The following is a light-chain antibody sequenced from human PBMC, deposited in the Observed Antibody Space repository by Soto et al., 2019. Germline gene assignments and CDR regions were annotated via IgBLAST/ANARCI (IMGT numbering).Light chain of an antibody. J-gene: IGKJ3*01. CDR2: GAS. CDR1: QSITTNY. Sequence: IVLTQSPGTLSLSPGERATLSCRASQSITTNYLAWYQQKPGQAPRLLISGASSRATGIPDRFSGSGSGTDFALTITRLETDDFEVYYCQQYGGSPLLTFGPGTKVDIK. V-gene: IGKV3-20*01. CDR3: QQYGGSPLLT.